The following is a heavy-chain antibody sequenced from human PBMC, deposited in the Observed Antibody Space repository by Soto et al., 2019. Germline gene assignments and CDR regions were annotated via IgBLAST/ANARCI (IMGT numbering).Heavy chain of an antibody. CDR1: GVNSSSYA. CDR2: ISDTGGGT. CDR3: GVGRHMTSGSKSWFDP. J-gene: IGHJ5*02. D-gene: IGHD3-22*01. V-gene: IGHV3-23*01. Sequence: PCGSLRLSCAASGVNSSSYAMNWVRQAPGKGLEWVSTISDTGGGTLYAGSVKGRFTISRDNSKNTLYLQMHSLRSDDSDIYFFGVGRHMTSGSKSWFDPCGRGPLGTLSS.